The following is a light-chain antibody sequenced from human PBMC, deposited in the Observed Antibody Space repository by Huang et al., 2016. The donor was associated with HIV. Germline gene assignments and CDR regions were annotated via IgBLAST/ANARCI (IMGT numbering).Light chain of an antibody. CDR3: QQYFISPPT. CDR1: KSVLSRTSNKNY. CDR2: WAA. J-gene: IGKJ2*01. Sequence: DIVMTQSPDSLAVSLGERATINCKSSKSVLSRTSNKNYLAWYQQRPGQSPTLLIYWAATRQSGVPDRFSGSGSGTHFTLTISSLQAEDVAFYYCQQYFISPPTFGQGTKLEI. V-gene: IGKV4-1*01.